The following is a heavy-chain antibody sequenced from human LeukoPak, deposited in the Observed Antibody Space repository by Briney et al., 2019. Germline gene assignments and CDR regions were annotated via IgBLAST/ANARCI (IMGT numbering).Heavy chain of an antibody. CDR3: ARNPSYCSGGSCYYFYGMDV. Sequence: GGSLRLSCAASGFTVSSNYMGWVRQAPGKGLEWVSVIYSGGSTYYADSVKGRFTISRDNSKNTLYLQMNSLRAEDTAVYYCARNPSYCSGGSCYYFYGMDVWGKGTTVTVSS. V-gene: IGHV3-53*01. CDR1: GFTVSSNY. D-gene: IGHD2-15*01. J-gene: IGHJ6*04. CDR2: IYSGGST.